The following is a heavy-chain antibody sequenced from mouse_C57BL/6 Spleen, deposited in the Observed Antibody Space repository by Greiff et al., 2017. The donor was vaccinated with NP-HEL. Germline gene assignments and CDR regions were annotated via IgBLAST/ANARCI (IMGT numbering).Heavy chain of an antibody. J-gene: IGHJ2*01. CDR2: INYDGSST. CDR1: GFTFSDYY. D-gene: IGHD2-4*01. CDR3: AREGDDYDNYFDY. Sequence: EVMLVESEGGLVQPGSSMKLSCTASGFTFSDYYMAWVRQVPEKGLEWVANINYDGSSTYYLDSLKSRFIISRDNAKNILYLQMSSLKSEDTATYYCAREGDDYDNYFDYWGQGTTLTVSS. V-gene: IGHV5-16*01.